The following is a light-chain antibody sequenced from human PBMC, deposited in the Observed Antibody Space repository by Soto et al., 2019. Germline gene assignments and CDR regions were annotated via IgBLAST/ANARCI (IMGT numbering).Light chain of an antibody. CDR3: QQYKNWPT. CDR2: GES. Sequence: EIVMTQSPATLSVSPGERATLSCRASQSVNSNLAWYQQKPGQAPRLLIYGESTRATGVPGRFSGSGSGTEFTLTVSSLQSEDFAVYCCQQYKNWPTFGQGTKVEIK. J-gene: IGKJ1*01. CDR1: QSVNSN. V-gene: IGKV3-15*01.